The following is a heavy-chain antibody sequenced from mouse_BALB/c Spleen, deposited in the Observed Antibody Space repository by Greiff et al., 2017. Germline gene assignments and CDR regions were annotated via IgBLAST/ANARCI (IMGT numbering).Heavy chain of an antibody. D-gene: IGHD2-4*01. CDR1: GYTFTSYW. J-gene: IGHJ1*01. CDR2: INPCTGYT. V-gene: IGHV1-7*01. Sequence: QVQLQQSGAELAKPGASVKMSCKASGYTFTSYWMHWVKQRPGQGLEWIGYINPCTGYTEYNQKFKDKATLTADKSSSTAFMQLSSLTSEDSAVYYCARMYYDYEYFDVWGAGTTVTVSS. CDR3: ARMYYDYEYFDV.